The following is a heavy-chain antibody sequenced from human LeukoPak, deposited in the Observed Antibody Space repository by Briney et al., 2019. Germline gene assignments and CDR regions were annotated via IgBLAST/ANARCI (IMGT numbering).Heavy chain of an antibody. Sequence: GGSLRLSCAASGFTFSSYAMSWVRQAPGKGLEWVSAISGSGGSTYYADSVEGRFTISRDNSKNTLYLQMNSLRAEDTAVYYCAKGGGWSGREWWYFDLWGRGTLVTVSS. V-gene: IGHV3-23*01. CDR3: AKGGGWSGREWWYFDL. CDR2: ISGSGGST. D-gene: IGHD3-10*01. CDR1: GFTFSSYA. J-gene: IGHJ2*01.